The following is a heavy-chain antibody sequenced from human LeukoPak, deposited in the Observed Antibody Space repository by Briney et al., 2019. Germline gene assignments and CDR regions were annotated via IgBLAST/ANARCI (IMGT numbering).Heavy chain of an antibody. CDR3: ARGKYSSSWYPYYCYGMDV. V-gene: IGHV4-34*01. CDR2: INHSGST. Sequence: SETLSLTCAVYGGSFSGYYWSWIRQPPGKGLEWIGEINHSGSTNYNPSLKSRVTISVDTSKNQFSLKLSSVTAADTAVYYCARGKYSSSWYPYYCYGMDVWGQGTTVTVSS. D-gene: IGHD6-13*01. J-gene: IGHJ6*02. CDR1: GGSFSGYY.